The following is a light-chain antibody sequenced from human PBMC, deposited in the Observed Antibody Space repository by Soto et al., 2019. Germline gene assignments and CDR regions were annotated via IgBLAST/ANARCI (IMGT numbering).Light chain of an antibody. CDR1: SRDVGGYNY. V-gene: IGLV2-14*01. CDR2: EVS. J-gene: IGLJ2*01. Sequence: QSALTQPASVSGSPGQSITISCTGTSRDVGGYNYVSCHQQHPGKAPKVIITEVSNRPSGVSNRFSGSKSGNTASLTISGLQAEDEADYYCSSYVNSNTFVVFGGGTKLTVL. CDR3: SSYVNSNTFVV.